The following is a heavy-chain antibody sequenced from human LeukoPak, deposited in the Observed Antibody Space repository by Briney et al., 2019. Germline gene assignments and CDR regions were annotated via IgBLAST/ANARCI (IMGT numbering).Heavy chain of an antibody. V-gene: IGHV1-18*01. Sequence: ASVKVSCKASGYTFTSYGISWVRQAPGQGLEWMGWISAYNGNTNYAQKFQGRVTMTTDTSTSTAYMELRSLRSDDTAVYYCARVRGYYGSGSYPRFGYWGQGTLVTVAS. J-gene: IGHJ4*02. D-gene: IGHD3-10*01. CDR3: ARVRGYYGSGSYPRFGY. CDR2: ISAYNGNT. CDR1: GYTFTSYG.